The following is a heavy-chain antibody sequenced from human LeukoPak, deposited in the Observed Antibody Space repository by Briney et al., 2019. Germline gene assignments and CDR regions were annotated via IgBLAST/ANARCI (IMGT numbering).Heavy chain of an antibody. CDR3: AKDFRVAEELWFGELWNAFDI. D-gene: IGHD3-10*01. J-gene: IGHJ3*02. V-gene: IGHV3-23*01. Sequence: GGTLRLSCAASGFTFSSHGMNWVRQAPGKGLEWVSGIRGDGVTTYYADSVKGRFTISRDNSKNTLYLQVNSLRIEDTAVYYCAKDFRVAEELWFGELWNAFDIWGQGIRVAVSS. CDR2: IRGDGVTT. CDR1: GFTFSSHG.